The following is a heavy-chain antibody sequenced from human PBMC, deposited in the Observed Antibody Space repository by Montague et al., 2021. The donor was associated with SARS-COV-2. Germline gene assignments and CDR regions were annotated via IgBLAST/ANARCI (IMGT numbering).Heavy chain of an antibody. CDR1: GASNGDYY. CDR3: ARDRGLSGFYGYDPLYFYGMDV. V-gene: IGHV4-59*01. Sequence: SETLSLTCTVSGASNGDYYWSWIRQPPGKGLEWIGYIYESGSTKSNPSLTSRLIMSVDTSRNQFSLTLSSVTTADTAVYYCARDRGLSGFYGYDPLYFYGMDVWGQGTTVIVSS. CDR2: IYESGST. J-gene: IGHJ6*02. D-gene: IGHD5-12*01.